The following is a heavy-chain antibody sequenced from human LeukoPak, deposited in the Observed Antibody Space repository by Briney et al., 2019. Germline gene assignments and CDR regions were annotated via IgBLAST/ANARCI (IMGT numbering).Heavy chain of an antibody. Sequence: HPGGSLRLSCAASGFIFSKFWMHWVRQAPGKGLVWVSRINSDGSSTSYADAVKGRFTISRDNANNTLYLQMNSLRAEDTALYYCARAKPGGNWFDPWGQGTLVTVSS. D-gene: IGHD3-16*01. CDR2: INSDGSST. CDR3: ARAKPGGNWFDP. V-gene: IGHV3-74*01. J-gene: IGHJ5*02. CDR1: GFIFSKFW.